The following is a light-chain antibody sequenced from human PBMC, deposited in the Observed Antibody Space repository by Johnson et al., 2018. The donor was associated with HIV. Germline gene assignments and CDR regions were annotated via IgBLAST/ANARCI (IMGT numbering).Light chain of an antibody. CDR3: GTWDNSLNVYV. CDR2: VNN. J-gene: IGLJ1*01. V-gene: IGLV1-51*01. CDR1: SSNIGNNY. Sequence: QSVLTQPPSVSAAPGQRVTISCSGSSSNIGNNYVSWYQHLPGTAPKLLIYVNNKRPSGIPDRFSGSKSGTSATLGITGLQTGDEADYFCGTWDNSLNVYVFGTATKVTVL.